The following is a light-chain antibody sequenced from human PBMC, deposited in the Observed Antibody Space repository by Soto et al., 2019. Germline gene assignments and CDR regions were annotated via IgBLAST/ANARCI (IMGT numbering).Light chain of an antibody. V-gene: IGKV3-20*01. CDR1: QSVSSN. CDR2: GAS. CDR3: KQYGTSRK. J-gene: IGKJ1*01. Sequence: EIVMTPSPATLSVSPGERATLSCRASQSVSSNLAWYQQKPGQAPRLLIYGASSRATGIPDRFSGSGSGTDFALTITRLEPEDFAVYYCKQYGTSRKCGQGNKGAIK.